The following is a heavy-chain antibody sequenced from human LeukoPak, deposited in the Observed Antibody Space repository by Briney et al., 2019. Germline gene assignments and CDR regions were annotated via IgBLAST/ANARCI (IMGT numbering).Heavy chain of an antibody. Sequence: PSETLSLTCAVYGGSFSGYYWSWLRQPPGKGLEWIGEINHSGSTNYNPSLKSRVTISVDTSKNQFSLKLSSVTAADTAVYYRARDRRNSGYDKSYYYYYGMDVWGKGTTVTVSS. V-gene: IGHV4-34*01. CDR3: ARDRRNSGYDKSYYYYYGMDV. CDR2: INHSGST. J-gene: IGHJ6*04. D-gene: IGHD5-12*01. CDR1: GGSFSGYY.